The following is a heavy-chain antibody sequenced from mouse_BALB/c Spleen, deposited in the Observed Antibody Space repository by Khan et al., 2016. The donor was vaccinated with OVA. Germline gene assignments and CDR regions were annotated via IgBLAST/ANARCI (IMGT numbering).Heavy chain of an antibody. CDR3: ARISSYWYSDV. CDR2: INTYTGEP. D-gene: IGHD6-2*01. J-gene: IGHJ1*01. CDR1: GYTFTNYG. V-gene: IGHV9-1*02. Sequence: QIQLVQSGPELKKPGETVKISCKASGYTFTNYGMNWVKQAPGKGLKWMGWINTYTGEPTYADDFKGRFVFSLKTSASTAYLQINNLKNEDMTTYFCARISSYWYSDVWGAGTTVTVSS.